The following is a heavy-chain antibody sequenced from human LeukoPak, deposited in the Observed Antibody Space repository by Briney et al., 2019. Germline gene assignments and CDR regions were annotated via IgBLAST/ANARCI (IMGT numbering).Heavy chain of an antibody. V-gene: IGHV3-9*01. CDR2: LSWNSGSI. D-gene: IGHD4-17*01. J-gene: IGHJ6*03. Sequence: GSSLRLLCAASGFTFEDYAMLWVRHASAKGLEGVLGLSWNSGSIGYADSVKGRFTISRDNAKNSLYLQMNSLRAEDTAVYYCARDAVTTYYYYYYYYMDVWGKGTTVTISS. CDR1: GFTFEDYA. CDR3: ARDAVTTYYYYYYYYMDV.